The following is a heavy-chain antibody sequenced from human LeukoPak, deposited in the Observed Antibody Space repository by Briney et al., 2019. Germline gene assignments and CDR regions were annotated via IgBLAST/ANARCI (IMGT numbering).Heavy chain of an antibody. CDR1: GFSFSNYG. V-gene: IGHV3-30*02. CDR3: ARDLYDSSGYYALDY. D-gene: IGHD3-22*01. Sequence: GGSLRPSCVASGFSFSNYGTHWVRQAPGEGLEWVTFMQYDGSVKFYADSVKGRFTISRDNSKNTLYLQMNSLRAEDTAVYYCARDLYDSSGYYALDYWGQGTLVTVSS. CDR2: MQYDGSVK. J-gene: IGHJ4*02.